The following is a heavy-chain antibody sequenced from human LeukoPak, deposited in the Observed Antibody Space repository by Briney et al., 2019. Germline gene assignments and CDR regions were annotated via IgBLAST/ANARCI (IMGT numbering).Heavy chain of an antibody. CDR1: GYTFSDYF. CDR3: ARSGIGATEIDY. J-gene: IGHJ4*02. Sequence: GGSLRLSCAASGYTFSDYFMSWVRQAPGKGLEWLSYISGRGNYVDYAESLKGRITISRDNAKNSLYLQMNSLRAEDTAVYYCARSGIGATEIDYWGQGTLVTVSS. CDR2: ISGRGNYV. V-gene: IGHV3-11*06. D-gene: IGHD6-13*01.